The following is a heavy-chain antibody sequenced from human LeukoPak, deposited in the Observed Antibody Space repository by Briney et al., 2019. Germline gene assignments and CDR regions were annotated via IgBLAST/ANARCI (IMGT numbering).Heavy chain of an antibody. Sequence: ASVNVSCKASGYTFTGYYMHWVRQAPGQGLEWMGWINPNSGGRNYAQKVQGRVTMTRDTSISTAYMELSRLRSDDTAVYYCARAKYGAKIAVAGTLGFVDYWGQGTLVTVSS. CDR1: GYTFTGYY. CDR3: ARAKYGAKIAVAGTLGFVDY. CDR2: INPNSGGR. J-gene: IGHJ4*02. D-gene: IGHD6-19*01. V-gene: IGHV1-2*02.